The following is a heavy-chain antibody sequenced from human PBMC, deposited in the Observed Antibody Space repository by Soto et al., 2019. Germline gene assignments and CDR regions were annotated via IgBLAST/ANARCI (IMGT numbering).Heavy chain of an antibody. Sequence: SLRLSCAASGFTFSSYGMHWVRQAPGKGLEWVAVISYDGSNKYYADSVKGRFTISRDNSKNTLYLQMNSLRAEDTAVYYCAKCNYYGSGSYLFDYWGQGTLVTVSS. CDR3: AKCNYYGSGSYLFDY. J-gene: IGHJ4*02. CDR2: ISYDGSNK. CDR1: GFTFSSYG. V-gene: IGHV3-30*18. D-gene: IGHD3-10*01.